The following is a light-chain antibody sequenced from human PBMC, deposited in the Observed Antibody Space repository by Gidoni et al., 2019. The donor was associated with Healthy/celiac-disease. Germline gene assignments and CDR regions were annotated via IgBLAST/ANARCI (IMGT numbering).Light chain of an antibody. J-gene: IGKJ4*01. V-gene: IGKV1-33*01. CDR1: QDISNY. Sequence: IQMTNSPSSLSASVGNRVTITCQASQDISNYLNWYQQKPGKAPKLLIYDAANWETGVPSRFSGSGSGTAFTFTISSLQPEDIATYYCQQYDNLPLTFXGXTKVEIK. CDR2: DAA. CDR3: QQYDNLPLT.